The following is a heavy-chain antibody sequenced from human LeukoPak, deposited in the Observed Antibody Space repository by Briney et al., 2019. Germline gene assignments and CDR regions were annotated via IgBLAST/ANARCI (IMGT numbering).Heavy chain of an antibody. Sequence: PGGSLRLSCAASGFTFSSYTMSWVRQAPGKGLEWVAVISYDGSNKYYADSVKGRFTISRDNSKNTLYLQMNSLRAEDTAVYYCARDGPYFDYWGQGTLVTVSS. CDR1: GFTFSSYT. CDR3: ARDGPYFDY. V-gene: IGHV3-30-3*01. J-gene: IGHJ4*02. CDR2: ISYDGSNK.